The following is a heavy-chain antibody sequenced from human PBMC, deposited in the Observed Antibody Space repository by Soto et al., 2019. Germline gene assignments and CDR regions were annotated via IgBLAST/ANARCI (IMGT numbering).Heavy chain of an antibody. CDR2: IIPIFGTA. J-gene: IGHJ4*02. CDR1: GGTFSSYA. V-gene: IGHV1-69*01. Sequence: QVQLVQSGAEVKKPGSSVKVSCKASGGTFSSYAISWVRQAPGQGLEWMGGIIPIFGTANYAQKFQGRVTITADESTSTAYMELSSLRSEDTAVYYCARDSTMVRGVIINGPFDYWGQGNLVTVSS. D-gene: IGHD3-10*01. CDR3: ARDSTMVRGVIINGPFDY.